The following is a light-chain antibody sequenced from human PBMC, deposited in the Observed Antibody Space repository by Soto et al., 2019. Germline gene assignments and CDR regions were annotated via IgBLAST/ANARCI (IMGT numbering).Light chain of an antibody. Sequence: EIVMTQSPATLSVSPGERATLSCRASQSVSSILAWYQQKPGQAPRLLIYGASTRATSIPARFIGSGSGTEFTLTISSLQSEDFAVYYCQQYNNWPPWTFGQGTKVDIK. CDR1: QSVSSI. V-gene: IGKV3-15*01. CDR3: QQYNNWPPWT. CDR2: GAS. J-gene: IGKJ1*01.